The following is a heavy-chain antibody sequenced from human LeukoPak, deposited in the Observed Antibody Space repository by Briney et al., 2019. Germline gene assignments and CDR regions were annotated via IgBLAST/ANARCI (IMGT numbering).Heavy chain of an antibody. V-gene: IGHV4-30-2*01. CDR3: ARGVLVRGVRFDP. D-gene: IGHD3-10*01. CDR1: GGSISSGGYS. J-gene: IGHJ5*02. Sequence: SETLSLTCAVSGGSISSGGYSWSWIRQPPGEGLEWIGYIYHSGSTYYNPSLKSRVTISVDTSKNQFSLKLSSVTAADTAVYYCARGVLVRGVRFDPWGQGTLVTVSS. CDR2: IYHSGST.